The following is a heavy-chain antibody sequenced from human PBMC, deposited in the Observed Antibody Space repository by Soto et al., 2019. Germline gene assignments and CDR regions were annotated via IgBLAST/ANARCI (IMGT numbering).Heavy chain of an antibody. CDR3: ANGGDNWYFDY. J-gene: IGHJ4*02. V-gene: IGHV3-23*01. CDR2: PMGSGGTT. CDR1: EAIFHRYP. Sequence: EVQLLETGGILVQPGGSLRLSRAASEAIFHRYPMNWVRQGPGKGLESVAVPMGSGGTTDYADSVQVRFTISRDDSKSTVFLQMNSLSADDTATYYCANGGDNWYFDYRGQGTLVTVTS. D-gene: IGHD1-20*01.